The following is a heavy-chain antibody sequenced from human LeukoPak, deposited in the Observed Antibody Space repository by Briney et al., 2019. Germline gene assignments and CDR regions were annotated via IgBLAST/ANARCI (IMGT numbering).Heavy chain of an antibody. CDR3: ARLGYDSDAFDI. CDR1: GYSISSGYY. D-gene: IGHD3-22*01. CDR2: IYHSGST. V-gene: IGHV4-38-2*01. Sequence: PSETLSLTCAASGYSISSGYYWGWIRQPPGKGLEWIGSIYHSGSTYYNPSLKSRVTISVDTSKNQFSLKLSSVTAADTAVYYCARLGYDSDAFDIWGQGTMVTVSS. J-gene: IGHJ3*02.